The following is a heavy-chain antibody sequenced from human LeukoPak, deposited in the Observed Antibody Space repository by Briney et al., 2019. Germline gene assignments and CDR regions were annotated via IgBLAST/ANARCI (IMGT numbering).Heavy chain of an antibody. Sequence: GGSLRLSCAASGFKFSNHGMHWVRQAPGKGLEWVAFIRYDGSNKDYADSVKGRFTISRDNTKKTLYLQMNSLRVEDTAVYYCAKDLTEYGSGSYNYYYYGMDVWGQGTTVTVSS. CDR3: AKDLTEYGSGSYNYYYYGMDV. D-gene: IGHD3-10*01. J-gene: IGHJ6*02. CDR2: IRYDGSNK. V-gene: IGHV3-30*02. CDR1: GFKFSNHG.